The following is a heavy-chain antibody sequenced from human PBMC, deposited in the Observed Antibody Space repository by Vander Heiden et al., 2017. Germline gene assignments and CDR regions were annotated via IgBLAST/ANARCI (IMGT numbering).Heavy chain of an antibody. D-gene: IGHD3-22*01. CDR3: ATEYYYDSSGYFPPDY. V-gene: IGHV1-46*01. Sequence: QVQLVQSGAAFTTPGVSVKVSCTASGYTFTSYYLHWVRQAHGQGREWMRIINPSGGSTSYVQKFQGRVTMTRDTSTSTVYMELSSLRSEDTAVYYCATEYYYDSSGYFPPDYWGQGTLVTVSS. CDR2: INPSGGST. J-gene: IGHJ4*02. CDR1: GYTFTSYY.